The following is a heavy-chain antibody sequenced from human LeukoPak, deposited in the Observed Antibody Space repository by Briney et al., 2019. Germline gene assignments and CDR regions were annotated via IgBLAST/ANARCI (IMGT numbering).Heavy chain of an antibody. CDR2: ISSSSSYI. V-gene: IGHV3-21*01. J-gene: IGHJ4*02. Sequence: PGGSLRLSCAASGFTFSSYSMNWVRQAPGKGLEWVSSISSSSSYIYYADSVKGRFTISRDNAKNSLYLQMNSLRAEDTAVYYCAKKRGYSGYDLSYWGQGTLVTVSS. CDR3: AKKRGYSGYDLSY. D-gene: IGHD5-12*01. CDR1: GFTFSSYS.